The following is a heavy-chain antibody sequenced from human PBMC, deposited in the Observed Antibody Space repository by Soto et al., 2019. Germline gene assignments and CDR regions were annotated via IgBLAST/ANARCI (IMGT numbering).Heavy chain of an antibody. J-gene: IGHJ3*02. Sequence: GGSLRLSCAASGFTFSSYEMMWVRQAPGKGLEWVGRIKSKTDGGTTDYAAPVKVRFTISRDDSKNTLYLQMNSLKTEDTAVYYCLGAGAGAFDIWGQGTMVPASS. D-gene: IGHD1-26*01. CDR2: IKSKTDGGTT. V-gene: IGHV3-15*01. CDR3: LGAGAGAFDI. CDR1: GFTFSSYE.